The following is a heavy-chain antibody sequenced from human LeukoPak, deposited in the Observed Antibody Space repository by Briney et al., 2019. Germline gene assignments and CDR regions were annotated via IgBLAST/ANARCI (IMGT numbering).Heavy chain of an antibody. D-gene: IGHD3-16*01. J-gene: IGHJ2*01. V-gene: IGHV3-33*03. CDR1: GFPFSNYG. Sequence: GGALRLSCAASGFPFSNYGMHWVRQAPGKGLEWVAVIWHDGSNKYLPDGVRGRFTISIDKYMNTLYLQTDFLRADDRDVYYLAKEGALGWYFDLWARGTVVPV. CDR3: AKEGALGWYFDL. CDR2: IWHDGSNK.